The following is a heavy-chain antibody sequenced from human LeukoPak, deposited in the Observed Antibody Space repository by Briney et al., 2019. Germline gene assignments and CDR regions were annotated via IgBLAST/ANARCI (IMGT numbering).Heavy chain of an antibody. D-gene: IGHD6-13*01. CDR1: GYTFTSYA. CDR2: INAGNGNT. J-gene: IGHJ4*02. Sequence: ASVKVSCKASGYTFTSYAMHWVRQAPGQRLEWMGWINAGNGNTKYSQKFQGRVTITRDTSASTVYMELSSLRSEDTAVYYCARDPRIAAAGGRFDYWGQGTLVTVSS. CDR3: ARDPRIAAAGGRFDY. V-gene: IGHV1-3*01.